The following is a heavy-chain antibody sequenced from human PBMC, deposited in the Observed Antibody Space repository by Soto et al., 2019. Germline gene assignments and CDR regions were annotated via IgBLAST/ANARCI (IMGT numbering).Heavy chain of an antibody. V-gene: IGHV1-18*01. CDR1: GYTLTNYD. J-gene: IGHJ4*02. D-gene: IGHD2-15*01. CDR2: LNTYNGNS. CDR3: ARDCTAGSCFCLY. Sequence: QVQLVQSAAEVKKPGASVKVSCKASGYTLTNYDISWVRQAPGQGPEWMGWLNTYNGNSNYAQKFQGRVTMTTDTSTNTAYKQLRRLTSDDTAVYYFARDCTAGSCFCLYWGQGTLVTVSS.